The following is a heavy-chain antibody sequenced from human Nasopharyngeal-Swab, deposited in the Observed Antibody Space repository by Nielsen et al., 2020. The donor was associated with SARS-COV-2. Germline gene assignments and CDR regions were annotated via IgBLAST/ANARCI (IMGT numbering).Heavy chain of an antibody. Sequence: ASVKVSCKASGYTFTSYDINWVRQATGQGLEWMGWMNPNSGNTGYAQKFRGRVTMTRNTSISTAYMELSSLRSEDTAVYYCARASVAGPSTIFGVVDDAFDIWGQGTMVTVSS. CDR1: GYTFTSYD. CDR2: MNPNSGNT. J-gene: IGHJ3*02. D-gene: IGHD3-3*01. V-gene: IGHV1-8*01. CDR3: ARASVAGPSTIFGVVDDAFDI.